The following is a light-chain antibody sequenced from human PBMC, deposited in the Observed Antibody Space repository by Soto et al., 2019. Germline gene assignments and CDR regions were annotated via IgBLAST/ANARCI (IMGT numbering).Light chain of an antibody. Sequence: DIQMTQSPSSVSASVGDRVTITCRASQGISSWLAWYQQKPGKAPKLLIYKASTLEGGVSSRFSGSGSGTEFTLTISNLQPDDFATYYCQQYNTYYTFGQGTKVDIK. CDR3: QQYNTYYT. CDR1: QGISSW. J-gene: IGKJ2*01. V-gene: IGKV1-5*03. CDR2: KAS.